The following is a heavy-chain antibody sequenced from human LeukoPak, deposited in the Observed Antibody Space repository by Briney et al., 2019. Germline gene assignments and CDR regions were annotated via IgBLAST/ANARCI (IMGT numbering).Heavy chain of an antibody. CDR3: VGVRWFGGSNWFDP. D-gene: IGHD3-10*01. CDR1: GFTFSMSA. J-gene: IGHJ5*02. V-gene: IGHV3-64D*09. Sequence: GGSLRLSCAASGFTFSMSAMHWVRQGPGKGLQYVSAISSNGGSTYYADSVKGRFTISRDNSKNTLHLQMSSLRPEDTAVYYCVGVRWFGGSNWFDPGGQGTLVTVSA. CDR2: ISSNGGST.